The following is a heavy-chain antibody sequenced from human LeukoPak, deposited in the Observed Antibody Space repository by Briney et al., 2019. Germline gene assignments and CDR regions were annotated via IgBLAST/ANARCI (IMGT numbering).Heavy chain of an antibody. CDR2: MRRDGNEI. D-gene: IGHD3-3*01. J-gene: IGHJ4*02. CDR1: GFTFSTYW. Sequence: GGSLRLSCSASGFTFSTYWMSWVRQAPGKGLEWVANMRRDGNEIYYLDSVRGRFTISRDNSKNTLYLQMNSLRAEDTAVYYCAKDAYYDFWSGDYYFDYWGQGTLVTVSS. V-gene: IGHV3-7*01. CDR3: AKDAYYDFWSGDYYFDY.